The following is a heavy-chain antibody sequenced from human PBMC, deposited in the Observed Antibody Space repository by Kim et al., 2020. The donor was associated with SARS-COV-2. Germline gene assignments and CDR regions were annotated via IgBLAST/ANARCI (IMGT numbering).Heavy chain of an antibody. Sequence: GGSLRLSCAASGFTVSSNYMSWVRQAPGKGLEWVSVIYSGGSTYYADSVKGRFTISRDNSKNTLYLQMNSLRAEDTAVYYCARDHVAAAGKYYYYYGMDVRGQGTTVTVSS. V-gene: IGHV3-53*01. CDR1: GFTVSSNY. D-gene: IGHD6-13*01. CDR3: ARDHVAAAGKYYYYYGMDV. J-gene: IGHJ6*02. CDR2: IYSGGST.